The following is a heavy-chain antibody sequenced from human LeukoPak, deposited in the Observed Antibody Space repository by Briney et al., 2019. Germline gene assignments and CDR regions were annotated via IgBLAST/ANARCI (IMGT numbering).Heavy chain of an antibody. CDR1: GFTFSSYS. CDR2: ISSSSSYI. D-gene: IGHD6-19*01. J-gene: IGHJ6*02. CDR3: ARDSSLWCYYGMDV. Sequence: GGPLRLSCAASGFTFSSYSMNWVRQAPGKALEWVSSISSSSSYIYYADSVKGRLTISRDNAKNSLYLQMNSLRAEDTAVYYCARDSSLWCYYGMDVWGQGTTVTVSS. V-gene: IGHV3-21*01.